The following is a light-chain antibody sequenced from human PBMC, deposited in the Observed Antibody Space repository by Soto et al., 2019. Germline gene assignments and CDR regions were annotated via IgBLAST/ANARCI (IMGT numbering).Light chain of an antibody. J-gene: IGLJ2*01. Sequence: QSALTQPPSASGSPGQSVTISCTGTSRDVGAYNYVSWYQQHPGKAPKVIIYDVNKRPSGGPDRFSGSKSCITASLTVSGLQTEDEADYYCGSHAGSSAVFGGGTKLAVL. CDR2: DVN. CDR1: SRDVGAYNY. CDR3: GSHAGSSAV. V-gene: IGLV2-8*01.